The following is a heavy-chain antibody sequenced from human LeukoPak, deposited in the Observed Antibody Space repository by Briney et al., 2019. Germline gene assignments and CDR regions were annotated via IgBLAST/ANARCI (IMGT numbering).Heavy chain of an antibody. CDR1: GGSISSYY. J-gene: IGHJ4*02. CDR3: ARGDLAAYFDY. D-gene: IGHD6-13*01. V-gene: IGHV4-59*01. Sequence: SETLSLTCTASGGSISSYYWSWIRQPPGKGLEWIGYIYYSGSTNYNPSLKSRVTISVDTSKNQFSLKLSSVTAADTAVYYCARGDLAAYFDYWGQGTLVTVSS. CDR2: IYYSGST.